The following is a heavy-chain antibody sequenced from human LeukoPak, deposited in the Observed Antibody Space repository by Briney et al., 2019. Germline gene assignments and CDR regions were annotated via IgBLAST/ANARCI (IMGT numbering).Heavy chain of an antibody. V-gene: IGHV3-33*06. Sequence: PGGSLRLSCAASGFTFSSYGMHWVHQAPGKGLEWVAVIWYDGSNKYYADSVKGRFTISRDNSKNTLYLQMNSLRAEDTAVYYCAKDLPSGYYDSSGYTSPNWFDPWGQGTLVTVSS. D-gene: IGHD3-22*01. CDR1: GFTFSSYG. CDR2: IWYDGSNK. J-gene: IGHJ5*02. CDR3: AKDLPSGYYDSSGYTSPNWFDP.